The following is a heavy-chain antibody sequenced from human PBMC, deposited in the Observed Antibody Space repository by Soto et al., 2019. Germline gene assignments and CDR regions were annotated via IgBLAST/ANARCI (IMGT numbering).Heavy chain of an antibody. CDR2: INAGNSNT. CDR3: AREHSSSWYFDY. V-gene: IGHV1-3*01. Sequence: ASVKVSCKASGYTFTSYGMQWVRQAPGQRLEWMGWINAGNSNTKYSQKFQGRISISRDTSANTDYMKLSSLRSEDTAVYYCAREHSSSWYFDYWG. D-gene: IGHD6-13*01. CDR1: GYTFTSYG. J-gene: IGHJ4*01.